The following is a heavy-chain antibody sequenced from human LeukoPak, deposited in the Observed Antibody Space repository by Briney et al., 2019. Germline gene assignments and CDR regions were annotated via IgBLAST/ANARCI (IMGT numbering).Heavy chain of an antibody. V-gene: IGHV4-34*01. Sequence: LRLSCAASGFTFSDYYMSWIRQPPGKGLEWIGEINHSGNTNSNPSLKSRVTMSVDTSKNQFSLKLSSLTAADTAMYYCARREPHGDYGGKIRYYYYMDVWGKGTTITISS. CDR1: GFTFSDYY. CDR3: ARREPHGDYGGKIRYYYYMDV. CDR2: INHSGNT. D-gene: IGHD4-23*01. J-gene: IGHJ6*03.